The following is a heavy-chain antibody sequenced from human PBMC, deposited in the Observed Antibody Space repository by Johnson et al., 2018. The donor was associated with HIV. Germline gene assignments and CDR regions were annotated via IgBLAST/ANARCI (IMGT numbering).Heavy chain of an antibody. Sequence: VQLVESGGGLVKPGGSLRLSCAASGFTVSSNYMSWVRQAPGKGLEWVSVIYSGGSTYYADSVKGRFTISRDNSKNTLYLQMNSLRAEDTAVYYCADSSPFYAFDIWGQGTMVTVSS. CDR2: IYSGGST. D-gene: IGHD6-13*01. CDR1: GFTVSSNY. J-gene: IGHJ3*02. CDR3: ADSSPFYAFDI. V-gene: IGHV3-66*01.